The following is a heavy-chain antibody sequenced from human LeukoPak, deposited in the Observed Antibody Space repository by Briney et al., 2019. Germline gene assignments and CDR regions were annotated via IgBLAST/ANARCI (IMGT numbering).Heavy chain of an antibody. D-gene: IGHD6-19*01. V-gene: IGHV4-38-2*02. CDR3: ARVAYSSGWDYYYMDV. J-gene: IGHJ6*03. CDR1: GYSISSGYY. CDR2: IYHSGST. Sequence: PSETLSLTCTVSGYSISSGYYWGWIRQPPGKGLEWIGSIYHSGSTYYNPSLKSRVTISLDTSQNQFSLKLSSVPAADTAVYYCARVAYSSGWDYYYMDVWGKGTTVTVSS.